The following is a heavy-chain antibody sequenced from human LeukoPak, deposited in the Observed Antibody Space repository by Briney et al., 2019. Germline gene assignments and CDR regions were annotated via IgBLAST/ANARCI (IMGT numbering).Heavy chain of an antibody. CDR3: VRDSDYQRNSGGLYAHYDALDI. CDR1: EFTSSTFW. V-gene: IGHV3-7*01. D-gene: IGHD2-21*01. Sequence: GGSLRLSCAASEFTSSTFWMSWVRQAPGKGLEWVANIKADGSGKHYVDSVEGRFSISRDNARSSLYLQMNSLRAEDTAGYYCVRDSDYQRNSGGLYAHYDALDIWGHGTMVTVSS. CDR2: IKADGSGK. J-gene: IGHJ3*02.